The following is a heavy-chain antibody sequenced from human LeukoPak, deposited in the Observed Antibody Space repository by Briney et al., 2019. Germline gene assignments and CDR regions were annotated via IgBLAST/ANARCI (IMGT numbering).Heavy chain of an antibody. CDR2: IYYSGST. Sequence: PSETLSLTCTVSGGSISSYYWSWIRQPPGKGLECIGYIYYSGSTNYNPSLKSRVTISVDTSKNQVSLKLSSVTAADTAVYYCASDYYYDSSGHFDYWGQGTLVTVSS. D-gene: IGHD3-22*01. CDR3: ASDYYYDSSGHFDY. CDR1: GGSISSYY. J-gene: IGHJ4*02. V-gene: IGHV4-59*01.